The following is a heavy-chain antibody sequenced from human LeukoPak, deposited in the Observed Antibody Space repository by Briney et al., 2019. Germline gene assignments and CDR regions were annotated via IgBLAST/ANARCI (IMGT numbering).Heavy chain of an antibody. CDR1: GYTFTSYY. J-gene: IGHJ5*02. CDR2: INPSGGST. D-gene: IGHD3-10*01. Sequence: ASVKVSCKASGYTFTSYYMHWVRQAPGQGLEWMGIINPSGGSTSYAQKFQGRVTMTRDTSTSTVYMELSSLRSEDTAVYYCPRARITMVRGVIFWFDPWGQGTLVTVSS. CDR3: PRARITMVRGVIFWFDP. V-gene: IGHV1-46*01.